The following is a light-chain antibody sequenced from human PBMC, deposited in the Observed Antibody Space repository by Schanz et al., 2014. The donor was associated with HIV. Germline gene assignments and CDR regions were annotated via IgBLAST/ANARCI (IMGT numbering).Light chain of an antibody. CDR2: SNR. J-gene: IGLJ3*02. V-gene: IGLV1-44*01. CDR3: AAWDDSLDHWV. Sequence: QSVLTQPPSASGTPGQRVTISCSGSDSSIGSNTANWYQQLPGTAPKLLIYSNRQRASGVPGRFSASKSGTSASLAISGLQSEDEGDYYCAAWDDSLDHWVFGGGTKLTVL. CDR1: DSSIGSNT.